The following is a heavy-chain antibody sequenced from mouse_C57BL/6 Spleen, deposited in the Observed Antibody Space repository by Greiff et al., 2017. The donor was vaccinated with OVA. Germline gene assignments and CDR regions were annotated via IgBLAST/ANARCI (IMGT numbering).Heavy chain of an antibody. J-gene: IGHJ2*01. V-gene: IGHV1-61*01. CDR2: IYPSDSET. CDR1: GYTFTSYW. Sequence: QVQLQQPGAELVRPGSSVKLSCKASGYTFTSYWMDWVKQRPGQGLEWIGNIYPSDSETHYNQKFKDKATLTVDKSSSTAYMQLSSLTSEDSAVYYCARPYGSSVSYYFDYWGQGTTLTVSS. CDR3: ARPYGSSVSYYFDY. D-gene: IGHD1-1*01.